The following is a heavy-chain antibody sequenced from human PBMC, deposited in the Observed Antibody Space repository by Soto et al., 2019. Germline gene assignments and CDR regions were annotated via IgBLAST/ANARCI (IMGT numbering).Heavy chain of an antibody. V-gene: IGHV3-13*01. CDR3: ARGVGWNDCDY. J-gene: IGHJ4*02. Sequence: GGSLRLSCAASGFPFSSYDMHWVRQATGKGLEWVSAIGPAGDTSYPGSVKVRFTISRATAKNSLYLQMNSLRAGDTAVYYCARGVGWNDCDYWGQGTLVTVSS. CDR2: IGPAGDT. D-gene: IGHD1-1*01. CDR1: GFPFSSYD.